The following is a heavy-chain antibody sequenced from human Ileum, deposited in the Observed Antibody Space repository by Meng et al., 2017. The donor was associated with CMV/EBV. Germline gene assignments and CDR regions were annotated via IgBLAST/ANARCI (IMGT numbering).Heavy chain of an antibody. CDR1: GGSTTDY. D-gene: IGHD3-3*02. CDR2: ISYSGTT. J-gene: IGHJ4*02. CDR3: ARDMSIRWFYY. V-gene: IGHV4-39*07. Sequence: QMQLRESGPGLVKPSETLSLTCSVSGGSTTDYWGWIRQPPGKGLEWIGSISYSGTTYYNPSLKSRLTVSLGTSKTQFSLMLTSVTAADTAVYYCARDMSIRWFYYWGQGTLVTVSS.